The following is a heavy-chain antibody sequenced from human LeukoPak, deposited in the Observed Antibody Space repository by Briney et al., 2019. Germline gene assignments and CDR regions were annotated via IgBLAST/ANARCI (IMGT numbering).Heavy chain of an antibody. CDR2: INHSGST. CDR3: ARGRPDLIGYCSGGSCYGDYGVDY. V-gene: IGHV4-39*07. D-gene: IGHD2-15*01. J-gene: IGHJ4*02. CDR1: GGSISSSSYS. Sequence: SETLSLTCTVSGGSISSSSYSWGWIRQPPGKGLEWIGEINHSGSTNYNPSLKSRVTISVDTSKNQFSLKLSSVTAADTAVYYCARGRPDLIGYCSGGSCYGDYGVDYWGQGTLVTVSS.